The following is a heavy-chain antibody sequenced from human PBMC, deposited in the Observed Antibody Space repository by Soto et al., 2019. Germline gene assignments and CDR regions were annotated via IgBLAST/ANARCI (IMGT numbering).Heavy chain of an antibody. CDR2: IDSSGGT. CDR1: DDSSSSYK. CDR3: ASRYCISTSCYGGPYFYY. V-gene: IGHV4-59*08. D-gene: IGHD2-2*01. Sequence: PSETLSLTCTVSDDSSSSYKWSWIRQPPGRRLEWIGYIDSSGGTSYNPSLQSRVTISVDTSTKQFSLKLSSVTAADTAVYYCASRYCISTSCYGGPYFYYWGQGTLVTVSS. J-gene: IGHJ4*02.